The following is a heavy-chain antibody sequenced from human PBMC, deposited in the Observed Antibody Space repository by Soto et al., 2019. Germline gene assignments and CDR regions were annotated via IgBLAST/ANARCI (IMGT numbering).Heavy chain of an antibody. CDR3: ARNRGRDGYNWHY. J-gene: IGHJ4*02. CDR1: GGSISSGGYY. D-gene: IGHD5-12*01. Sequence: KSSETLSLTCTVSGGSISSGGYYWSWIRQHPGKGLEWIGYIYYSGSTYYNPSLKSRVTISVDTSKNQFSLKLSSVTAADTAVYYCARNRGRDGYNWHYWGQGTLVTSPQ. V-gene: IGHV4-31*03. CDR2: IYYSGST.